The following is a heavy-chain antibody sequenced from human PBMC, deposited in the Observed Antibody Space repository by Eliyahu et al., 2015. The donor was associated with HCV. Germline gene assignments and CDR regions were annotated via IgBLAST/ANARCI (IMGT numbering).Heavy chain of an antibody. Sequence: QVQLQESGPGLVKPSETLSLTFPVSGGSIXXYYWXWFRQPPGKGLEWIGYIYYSGSTNYNPSLKSRVTISVDTSKNQFSLKLSSVTAADTAVYYCARHQLVLLWFGELLPSGPFDYWGQGTLVTVSS. J-gene: IGHJ4*02. V-gene: IGHV4-59*08. CDR1: GGSIXXYY. CDR3: ARHQLVLLWFGELLPSGPFDY. CDR2: IYYSGST. D-gene: IGHD3-10*01.